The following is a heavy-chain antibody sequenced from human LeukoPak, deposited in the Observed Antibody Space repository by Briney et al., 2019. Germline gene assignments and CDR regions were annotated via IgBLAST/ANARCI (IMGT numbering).Heavy chain of an antibody. Sequence: ASVKVSCKASGGTFSSYAISWVRQAPGQGLEWMGGIIPIFGTANYAQKLQGRVTMTTDTSTSTAYMELRSLRSDDTAVYHCARDQYTVWSGSGFDAFDIWGQGTMVTVSS. J-gene: IGHJ3*02. V-gene: IGHV1-69*05. D-gene: IGHD3-3*01. CDR1: GGTFSSYA. CDR3: ARDQYTVWSGSGFDAFDI. CDR2: IIPIFGTA.